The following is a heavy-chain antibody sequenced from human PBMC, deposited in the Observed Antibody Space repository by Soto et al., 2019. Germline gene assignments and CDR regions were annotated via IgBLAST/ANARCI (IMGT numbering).Heavy chain of an antibody. J-gene: IGHJ6*02. CDR2: ISDYNGNT. D-gene: IGHD3-10*01. CDR1: GYSFTTYG. Sequence: VQLVQSGAEVKKPGASVKVSCKASGYSFTTYGISWVRQAPGQGLEWMGWISDYNGNTNYEKKFQGRVTMPTDTSTRTAYMELKSRRSDDTAVYYCAREGYFSGSGSYSPPRYYGMDVWGQGTTVTVS. V-gene: IGHV1-18*01. CDR3: AREGYFSGSGSYSPPRYYGMDV.